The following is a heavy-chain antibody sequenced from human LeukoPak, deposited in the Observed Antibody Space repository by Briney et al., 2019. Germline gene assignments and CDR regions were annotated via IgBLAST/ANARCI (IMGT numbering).Heavy chain of an antibody. CDR3: ARDHGGYCSSTSCYWAKNWFDP. CDR1: GFTFSSYS. J-gene: IGHJ5*02. D-gene: IGHD2-2*01. CDR2: ISSSSYI. V-gene: IGHV3-21*01. Sequence: PGGSLRLSCAASGFTFSSYSMNWVRQAPGKGLEWVLSISSSSYIYYAGSVKGRFTISRDNAKNSLYLQMNSLRAEDTAVYYCARDHGGYCSSTSCYWAKNWFDPWGQGTLVTVSS.